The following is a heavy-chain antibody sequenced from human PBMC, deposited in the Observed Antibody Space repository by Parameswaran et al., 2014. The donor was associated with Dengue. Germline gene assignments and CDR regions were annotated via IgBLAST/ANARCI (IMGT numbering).Heavy chain of an antibody. J-gene: IGHJ4*02. Sequence: WVRQAPGQGLEWMGRVIPLLGRASYAQKFQGRLTFTADKSTSSAYLELGSLTSEDTAVYYCAREVRHFDSWGQGTLVTVSS. V-gene: IGHV1-69*04. CDR2: VIPLLGRA. CDR3: AREVRHFDS.